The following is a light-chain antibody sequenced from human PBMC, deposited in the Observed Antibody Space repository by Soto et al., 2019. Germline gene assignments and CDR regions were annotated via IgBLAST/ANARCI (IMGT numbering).Light chain of an antibody. Sequence: QSVLTQRASVSGSLGQSITISCTGAASDSGYYNFVSWYQQHPATAPKLIIYDVSHRPSGISFRFSGSKSGNTASLTISGLRAEDEAAYYCASYTGTDTPWVFGGGTKLTVL. V-gene: IGLV2-14*03. J-gene: IGLJ3*02. CDR3: ASYTGTDTPWV. CDR1: ASDSGYYNF. CDR2: DVS.